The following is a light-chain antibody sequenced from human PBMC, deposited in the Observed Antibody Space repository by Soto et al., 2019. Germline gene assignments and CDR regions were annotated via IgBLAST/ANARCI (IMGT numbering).Light chain of an antibody. J-gene: IGKJ2*01. V-gene: IGKV3-20*01. Sequence: EIVLTQSPGSLSLSPRERATLSCRASQSVSSNHLAWYQQKPGQAPRLLIYGASRRATGIPDRFSVSGSGTEFTLTISRLEPEDFAAYYCQQYGSSTYTFGQGSK. CDR2: GAS. CDR3: QQYGSSTYT. CDR1: QSVSSNH.